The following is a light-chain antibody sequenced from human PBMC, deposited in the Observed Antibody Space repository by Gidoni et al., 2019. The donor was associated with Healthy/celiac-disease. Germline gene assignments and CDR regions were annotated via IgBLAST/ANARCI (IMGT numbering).Light chain of an antibody. CDR3: QQSYNTRT. CDR1: QSISSY. V-gene: IGKV1-39*01. Sequence: DIQMTQSPSSLSASVGDRVTITCRASQSISSYLNWYQQKPGKAPKLLIYAASSLQSGVPSRFSGSGSGTDFTLTISSLQPEDFATYYCQQSYNTRTFXXXTKVEIK. CDR2: AAS. J-gene: IGKJ1*01.